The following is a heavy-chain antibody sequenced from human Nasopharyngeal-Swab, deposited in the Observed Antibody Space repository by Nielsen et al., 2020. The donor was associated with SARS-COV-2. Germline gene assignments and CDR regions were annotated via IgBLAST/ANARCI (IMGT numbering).Heavy chain of an antibody. CDR2: IKSKTDGWTT. CDR3: TTDKRNGLRHFAYLLTGTTPFDY. V-gene: IGHV3-15*01. J-gene: IGHJ4*02. Sequence: GESLKISCAASGFTFSNAWMSWVRQAPGKGLEWVGRIKSKTDGWTTDYAAPVKGRFTISRDESKNTLYLQMNSLKTEDRAVYYCTTDKRNGLRHFAYLLTGTTPFDYWGQGTLVTVSS. D-gene: IGHD1-1*01. CDR1: GFTFSNAW.